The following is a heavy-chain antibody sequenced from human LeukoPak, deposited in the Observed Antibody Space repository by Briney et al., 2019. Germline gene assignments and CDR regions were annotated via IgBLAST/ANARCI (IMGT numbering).Heavy chain of an antibody. J-gene: IGHJ3*02. Sequence: RASVKVSCKASGGTFSSYAISWVRQARGQGLECMGGIIPIFGTANYAQKFQGRVTITTDESTSTANMELSSLRSEDTAVYYCARPPRPYGSGSHAFDIWDQGTMVTVSS. CDR3: ARPPRPYGSGSHAFDI. CDR2: IIPIFGTA. V-gene: IGHV1-69*05. CDR1: GGTFSSYA. D-gene: IGHD3-10*01.